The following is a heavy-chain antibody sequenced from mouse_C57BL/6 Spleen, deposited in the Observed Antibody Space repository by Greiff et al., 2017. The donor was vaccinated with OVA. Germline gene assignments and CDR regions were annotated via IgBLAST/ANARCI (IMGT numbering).Heavy chain of an antibody. CDR3: AGGDYAGAMDY. D-gene: IGHD2-4*01. J-gene: IGHJ4*01. CDR1: GYSITSGYY. V-gene: IGHV3-6*01. Sequence: ESGPGLVKPSQSLSLTCSVTGYSITSGYYWNWIRQFPGNQLEWMGYISYDGSNNYNPSLKNRISITRDTSKNQFFLKLNSDTTEDTATYYCAGGDYAGAMDYWGQGTSVTVSS. CDR2: ISYDGSN.